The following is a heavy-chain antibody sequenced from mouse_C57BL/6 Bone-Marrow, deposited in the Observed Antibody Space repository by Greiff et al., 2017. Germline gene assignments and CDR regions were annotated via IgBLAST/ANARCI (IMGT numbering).Heavy chain of an antibody. J-gene: IGHJ1*03. V-gene: IGHV1-47*01. Sequence: QVHVQQSGAELVKPGASVKMSCKASGYTFTTYPIEWMKQNHGKSLEWIGNFHPYNDDTKYNEKFKGKATLTVEKSSSTVYLELSRLTSDDSAVYYCARSYYGSSRYWYFDVWGTGTTVTVSS. CDR1: GYTFTTYP. D-gene: IGHD1-1*01. CDR3: ARSYYGSSRYWYFDV. CDR2: FHPYNDDT.